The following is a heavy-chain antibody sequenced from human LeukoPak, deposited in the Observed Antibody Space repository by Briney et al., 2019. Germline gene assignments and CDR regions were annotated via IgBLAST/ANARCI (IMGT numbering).Heavy chain of an antibody. CDR2: ISSSSSYI. Sequence: GGSLRLSCAASGFTFSSYSMNWVRQAPGKGLEWVSSISSSSSYIYYADSAKGRFTISRDNAKNSLYLQMNSLRAEDTAVYYCASIVGATDFDYWGQGTLVTVSS. D-gene: IGHD1-26*01. CDR1: GFTFSSYS. CDR3: ASIVGATDFDY. V-gene: IGHV3-21*01. J-gene: IGHJ4*02.